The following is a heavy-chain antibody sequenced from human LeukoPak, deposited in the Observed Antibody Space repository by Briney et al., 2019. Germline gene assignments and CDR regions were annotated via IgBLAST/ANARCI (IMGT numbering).Heavy chain of an antibody. V-gene: IGHV4-61*02. CDR3: ARVDSGSYWFDP. J-gene: IGHJ5*02. Sequence: QVQLQESGPGLVKPSQTLSLPCTVSGGSLSSGSYYWSWIRQPAGKGLEWFGRIYTSGSTNYNPSLKSRVTISVDTSKNQFSLKLSSVTAADTAVYYCARVDSGSYWFDPWGQGTLVAVSS. CDR1: GGSLSSGSYY. D-gene: IGHD1-26*01. CDR2: IYTSGST.